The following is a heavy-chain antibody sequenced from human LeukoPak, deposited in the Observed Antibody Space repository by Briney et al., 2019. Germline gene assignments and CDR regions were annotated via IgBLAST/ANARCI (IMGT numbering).Heavy chain of an antibody. D-gene: IGHD5-12*01. CDR1: GGSFSGYY. J-gene: IGHJ4*02. CDR2: INHSGST. Sequence: KPSETLSLTCAVYGGSFSGYYWSWIRQPPGKGLEWIGEINHSGSTNYNPSLKSRVTISVDTSKNQFSLKLSSVTAADTAVYYCARGGDGYNLAPIYFDYWGQGTLVTVSS. V-gene: IGHV4-34*01. CDR3: ARGGDGYNLAPIYFDY.